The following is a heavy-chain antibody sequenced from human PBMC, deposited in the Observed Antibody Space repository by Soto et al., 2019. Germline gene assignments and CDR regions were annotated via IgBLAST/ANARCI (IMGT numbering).Heavy chain of an antibody. J-gene: IGHJ6*02. CDR1: GDSVSSNSAA. Sequence: PSQTLSLTCAISGDSVSSNSAAWNWIRQSPSRGLEWLGRTYYRSKWYNDYAVSVKSRITINPDTSKNQFSLQLNSVTPEDTAVYYCARDYIAAAGTYYYGMDVWGQGTTVTVSS. CDR3: ARDYIAAAGTYYYGMDV. V-gene: IGHV6-1*01. D-gene: IGHD6-13*01. CDR2: TYYRSKWYN.